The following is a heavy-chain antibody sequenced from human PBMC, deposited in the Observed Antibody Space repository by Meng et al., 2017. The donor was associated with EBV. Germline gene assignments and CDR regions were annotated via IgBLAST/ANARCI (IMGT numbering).Heavy chain of an antibody. Sequence: QVELVQAGAEVKKPGASVKVSCKASGYTFTGYYMHWVRQAPGQGLEWMGRINPNSGGTNYAQKFQGRVTMTRDTSISTAYMELSRLRSDDTAVYYCARVGIAVAGTGDYWGQGTLVTVSS. J-gene: IGHJ4*02. CDR1: GYTFTGYY. CDR3: ARVGIAVAGTGDY. D-gene: IGHD6-19*01. CDR2: INPNSGGT. V-gene: IGHV1-2*06.